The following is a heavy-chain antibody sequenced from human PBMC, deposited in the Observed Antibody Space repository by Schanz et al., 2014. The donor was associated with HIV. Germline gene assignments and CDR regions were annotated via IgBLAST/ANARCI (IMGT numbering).Heavy chain of an antibody. CDR1: GGSFSGYY. D-gene: IGHD2-21*02. J-gene: IGHJ1*01. Sequence: QVQLQQWGAGLLKPSETLSLTCAVYGGSFSGYYWSWIRQSPGKGLEWIGESNHSGSTNYNPTLKSRVTIAVDTSKNQFSLKLSSGTAADTAVYYCARGEVTAKGEYFQHWGQGTLVSVSS. V-gene: IGHV4-34*01. CDR2: SNHSGST. CDR3: ARGEVTAKGEYFQH.